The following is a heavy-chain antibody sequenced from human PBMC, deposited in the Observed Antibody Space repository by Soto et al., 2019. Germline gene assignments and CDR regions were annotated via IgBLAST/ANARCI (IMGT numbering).Heavy chain of an antibody. D-gene: IGHD5-18*01. CDR1: GGSIGGDGYY. J-gene: IGHJ4*02. Sequence: SETLSLTCTVSGGSIGGDGYYWSWIRQHPGKGLEWIGYVHYSGTTNYNPSLKSRVTISVDTSKNQLSLKLSSVTAADTAVYYCARRYGYSFDYWGQGTLVTVSS. CDR2: VHYSGTT. V-gene: IGHV4-61*08. CDR3: ARRYGYSFDY.